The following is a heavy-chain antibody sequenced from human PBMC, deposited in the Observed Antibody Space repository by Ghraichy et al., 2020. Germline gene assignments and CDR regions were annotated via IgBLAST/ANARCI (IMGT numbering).Heavy chain of an antibody. CDR2: IYSGGET. Sequence: GGSLRLSCAASGVTVNSIFMSWVRQAPGKGLEWVSFIYSGGETYYADPVKGRFTISRDNSKNTLYLQMDSLRPDDTAFYYCTRVKRGYDLWGRGTLVTVSS. J-gene: IGHJ4*02. CDR1: GVTVNSIF. D-gene: IGHD3/OR15-3a*01. CDR3: TRVKRGYDL. V-gene: IGHV3-53*01.